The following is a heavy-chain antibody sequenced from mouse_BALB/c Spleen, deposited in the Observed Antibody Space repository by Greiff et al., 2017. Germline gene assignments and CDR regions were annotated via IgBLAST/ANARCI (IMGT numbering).Heavy chain of an antibody. J-gene: IGHJ2*01. D-gene: IGHD1-1*01. Sequence: QVQLQQPGAELVKPGASVKLSCKASGYTFTSYWMHWVKQRPGQGLEWIGEINPSNGRTNYNEKFKSKATLTVDKSSSTAYMQLSSLTSEDSAVYYCAREGVTTVVATPFGYWGQGTTLTVSS. CDR3: AREGVTTVVATPFGY. CDR2: INPSNGRT. V-gene: IGHV1S81*02. CDR1: GYTFTSYW.